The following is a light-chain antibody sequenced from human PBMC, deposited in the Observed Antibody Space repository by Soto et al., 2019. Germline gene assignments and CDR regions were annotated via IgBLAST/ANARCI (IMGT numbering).Light chain of an antibody. CDR2: GAT. Sequence: DVQITHPASTSSESVGDRVTITCRQRQDISNFLAWYRQKGGKHPQLLVSGATALQSGVPSRLSGSGSGTDFTFTIDGLQPEDVATYYCQHYIKAPFTFGQGTRME. V-gene: IGKV1-27*01. CDR3: QHYIKAPFT. CDR1: QDISNF. J-gene: IGKJ5*01.